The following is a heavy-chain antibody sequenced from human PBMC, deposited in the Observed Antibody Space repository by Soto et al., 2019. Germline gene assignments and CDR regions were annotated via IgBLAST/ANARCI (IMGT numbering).Heavy chain of an antibody. CDR1: GFTFSSHG. J-gene: IGHJ4*02. Sequence: GGSLRLSCAASGFTFSSHGMHWVRQAPGKGLEWVASISYDGSSEFYADSVKGRFTISRDNSKNTLYLQMNSLRAEDTAVYYCAKDGSDFWSGYLPRLPYTFDYCGQGTLVTVSS. V-gene: IGHV3-30*18. CDR3: AKDGSDFWSGYLPRLPYTFDY. D-gene: IGHD3-3*01. CDR2: ISYDGSSE.